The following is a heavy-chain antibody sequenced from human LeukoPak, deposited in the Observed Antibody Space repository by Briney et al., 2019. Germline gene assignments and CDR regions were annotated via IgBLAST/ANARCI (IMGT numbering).Heavy chain of an antibody. CDR1: GFTFSTYW. Sequence: GGSLRLSCGDSGFTFSTYWMNWVRQAPGKGLEWVANIKPDGSVKNYVDSVKGRFTISRDNAKNSLYLQMNSLRAEDTALYYCAKDFTRWLQLSCVDYWGQGTLVTVSS. CDR2: IKPDGSVK. CDR3: AKDFTRWLQLSCVDY. D-gene: IGHD5-24*01. V-gene: IGHV3-7*03. J-gene: IGHJ4*02.